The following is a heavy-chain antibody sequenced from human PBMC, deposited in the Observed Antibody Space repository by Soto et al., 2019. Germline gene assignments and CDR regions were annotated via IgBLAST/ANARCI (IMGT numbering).Heavy chain of an antibody. J-gene: IGHJ4*02. CDR1: GDSGGFISSSSYH. D-gene: IGHD4-17*01. V-gene: IGHV4-39*01. CDR3: ARHPPYGPLDY. Sequence: QLQLQESGPGLVKPSETLSLTCTVSGDSGGFISSSSYHWGWIRQPPGKGLEWVGNIYYRWSTYSTPSLTSRVTISGDTSKNQFSLRLTSVTAADTAVYYCARHPPYGPLDYWGQGTLVTVSS. CDR2: IYYRWST.